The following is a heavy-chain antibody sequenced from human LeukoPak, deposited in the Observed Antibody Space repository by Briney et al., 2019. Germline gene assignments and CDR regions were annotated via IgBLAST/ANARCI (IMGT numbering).Heavy chain of an antibody. J-gene: IGHJ4*02. CDR3: ARVDSSSWYEFDY. CDR2: ISYDGSNK. Sequence: GGSLRLSCAASGFTYTKHAMHWVRQAPGKGLEWVAVISYDGSNKKYADSVKGRFTISRDNSKNTLYLQMNSLRAEDTAVYYCARVDSSSWYEFDYWGQGTLVTVSS. V-gene: IGHV3-30*04. D-gene: IGHD6-13*01. CDR1: GFTYTKHA.